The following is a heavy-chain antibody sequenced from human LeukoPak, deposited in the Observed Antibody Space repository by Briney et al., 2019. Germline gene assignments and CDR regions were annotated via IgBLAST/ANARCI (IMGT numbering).Heavy chain of an antibody. CDR2: IYYSGST. CDR1: GGSISSGGYY. D-gene: IGHD4-17*01. V-gene: IGHV4-31*03. J-gene: IGHJ4*02. CDR3: ARAGDYGDRDYFDY. Sequence: PSETLSLTCTVSGGSISSGGYYWSWIPQHPGKGLEWIGYIYYSGSTYYNPSLKSRVTISVDTSKNQFSLKLSSVTAADTAVYYCARAGDYGDRDYFDYWGQGTLVTVSS.